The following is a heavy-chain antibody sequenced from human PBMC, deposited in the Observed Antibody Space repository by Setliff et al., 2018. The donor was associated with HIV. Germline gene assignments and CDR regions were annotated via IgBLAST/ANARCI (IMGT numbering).Heavy chain of an antibody. V-gene: IGHV1-2*02. Sequence: ASVKVSCKASGYTFSDYFIHWVRQAPGQGLEWMGWIHPNRGGTGYAQKFQGRVTMTRDTSISTAYMELNNLKFEDTAVYYCARARRDSYDRGRRNHYYIDVWGKGTTVTVSS. D-gene: IGHD3-22*01. CDR3: ARARRDSYDRGRRNHYYIDV. CDR2: IHPNRGGT. J-gene: IGHJ6*03. CDR1: GYTFSDYF.